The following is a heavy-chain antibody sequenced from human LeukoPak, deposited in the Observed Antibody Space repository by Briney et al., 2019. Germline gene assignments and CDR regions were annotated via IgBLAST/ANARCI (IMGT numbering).Heavy chain of an antibody. J-gene: IGHJ5*02. D-gene: IGHD3-3*01. V-gene: IGHV4-34*01. Sequence: PSETLSLTCAVYGGSFSGYYWGWIRQPPGKGLEWIGSIYHSGNTYYNPSLKSRVTISVDTSKNQFSLKLSSVTAADTAVYYCARQPKSCAPGIFVTGKACWFDPWGQGTLVTVSP. CDR2: IYHSGNT. CDR3: ARQPKSCAPGIFVTGKACWFDP. CDR1: GGSFSGYY.